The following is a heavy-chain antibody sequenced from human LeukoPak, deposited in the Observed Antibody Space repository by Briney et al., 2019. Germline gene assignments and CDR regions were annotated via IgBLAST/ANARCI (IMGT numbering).Heavy chain of an antibody. D-gene: IGHD3-22*01. CDR3: ARIGSDSSGCLDH. J-gene: IGHJ4*02. CDR2: IKQDGREK. CDR1: GFTFSRNW. Sequence: GGSLRLSCATSGFTFSRNWMSWVRQAPGKGLEWVAHIKQDGREKYYVDSVKGRFTISRDNAKNSLYLQMHSLRAEDTAVYYCARIGSDSSGCLDHWGQGTLVTVSS. V-gene: IGHV3-7*01.